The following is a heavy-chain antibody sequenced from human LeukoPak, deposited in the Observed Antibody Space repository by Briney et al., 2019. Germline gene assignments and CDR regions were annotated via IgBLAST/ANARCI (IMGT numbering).Heavy chain of an antibody. CDR2: INSGGSAI. Sequence: PGGSLRLSCAASGFTFNSYEMNWVRQAPGKGLEWVSYINSGGSAIYYADSVKGRFTISRDNAKNSLYLQMNSLRAEDTAVYYCAREQHPLRAPDVWGQGTTVTVSS. CDR3: AREQHPLRAPDV. V-gene: IGHV3-48*03. J-gene: IGHJ6*02. D-gene: IGHD5-18*01. CDR1: GFTFNSYE.